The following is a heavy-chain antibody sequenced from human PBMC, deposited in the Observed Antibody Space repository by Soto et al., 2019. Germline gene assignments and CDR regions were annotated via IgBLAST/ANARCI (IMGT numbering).Heavy chain of an antibody. D-gene: IGHD2-2*01. CDR2: TYDRSKWYN. V-gene: IGHV6-1*01. CDR1: GDSVSTNSAA. Sequence: SQTLSLTCAISGDSVSTNSAAWNWIRQSPSRVLEWLRRTYDRSKWYNDDAGSVKGRRTINPHASKDQCSLHLNSMTPEHTAAHYCARGPLSSTFGYWLEPCRQRTLVTVSS. J-gene: IGHJ5*02. CDR3: ARGPLSSTFGYWLEP.